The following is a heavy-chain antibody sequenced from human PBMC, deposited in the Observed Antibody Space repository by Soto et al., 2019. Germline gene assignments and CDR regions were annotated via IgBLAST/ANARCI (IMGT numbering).Heavy chain of an antibody. CDR1: GYTFTSYA. CDR2: INAGNGNT. V-gene: IGHV1-3*01. CDR3: ASSHLNYYYYYGMDV. J-gene: IGHJ6*02. Sequence: ASVKVSCKASGYTFTSYAMHWVRQAPGQRLEWMGWINAGNGNTKYSQKFQGRVTITRDTSASTAYMELSSLRSEDTAVHYCASSHLNYYYYYGMDVWGQGTTVTVSS. D-gene: IGHD3-3*02.